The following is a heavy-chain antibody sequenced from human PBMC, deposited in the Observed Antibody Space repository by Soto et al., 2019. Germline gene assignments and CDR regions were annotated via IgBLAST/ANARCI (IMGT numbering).Heavy chain of an antibody. Sequence: GESLKISCKGSGYSFTSYWIGWVRQMPGKGLEWMGIIYPGDSDTRYSPSFQGQVTISADKSISTAYLQWSSLKASDTAMYYCARQKGIAAAAGSLYYYYSGMDVWGQGTTVTVSS. CDR2: IYPGDSDT. D-gene: IGHD6-13*01. CDR1: GYSFTSYW. CDR3: ARQKGIAAAAGSLYYYYSGMDV. J-gene: IGHJ6*02. V-gene: IGHV5-51*01.